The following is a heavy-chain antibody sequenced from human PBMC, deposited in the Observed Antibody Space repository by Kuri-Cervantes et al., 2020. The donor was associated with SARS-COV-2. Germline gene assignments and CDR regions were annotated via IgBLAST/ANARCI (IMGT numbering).Heavy chain of an antibody. CDR1: GYTFTGYY. V-gene: IGHV1-2*04. J-gene: IGHJ6*03. D-gene: IGHD2/OR15-2a*01. CDR2: INPNSGGT. CDR3: ARDGQPIHPCNSGVCYHYYYYMDV. Sequence: ASVKVSCKASGYTFTGYYMHWVRQAPGQGLEWMGWINPNSGGTNYAQKFQGWVTMTRDTSISTVYMGLSRLRSDDTAVYYCARDGQPIHPCNSGVCYHYYYYMDVWGKGTTVTVSS.